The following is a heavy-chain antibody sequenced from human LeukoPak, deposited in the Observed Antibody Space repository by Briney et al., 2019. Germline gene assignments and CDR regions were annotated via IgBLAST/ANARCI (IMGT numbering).Heavy chain of an antibody. CDR2: ISSSSSYI. V-gene: IGHV3-21*01. Sequence: GGSLRLSCAASGFTFSSYSMNWVRQAPGKGLEWVSSISSSSSYIYYADSVKGRFTISRDNAKNTLYLQMNSLRAEDTAVYYCARGLLEGRFLEWLYAFDIWGQGTMVTVSS. J-gene: IGHJ3*02. CDR3: ARGLLEGRFLEWLYAFDI. CDR1: GFTFSSYS. D-gene: IGHD3-3*01.